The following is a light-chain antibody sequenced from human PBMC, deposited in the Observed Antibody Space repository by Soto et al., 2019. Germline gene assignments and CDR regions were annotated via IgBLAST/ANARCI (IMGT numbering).Light chain of an antibody. CDR2: ATS. CDR1: QTVSTY. Sequence: DTQMTQSPSSLSASVGDRISITCRASQTVSTYLNWYQQKAGQAPTLLISATSTLQSGVPSRFSGSGSGTEFTLTITSLQPEDFATYYCQQTYTTPRTFDQGTKVAFK. J-gene: IGKJ1*01. V-gene: IGKV1-39*01. CDR3: QQTYTTPRT.